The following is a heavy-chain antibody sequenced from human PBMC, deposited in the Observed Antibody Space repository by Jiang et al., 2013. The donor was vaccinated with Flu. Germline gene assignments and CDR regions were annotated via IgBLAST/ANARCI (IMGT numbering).Heavy chain of an antibody. J-gene: IGHJ4*02. V-gene: IGHV4-34*01. CDR3: ARGYCSSTSCYRDTFDY. D-gene: IGHD2-2*02. CDR1: GGSFSGYY. Sequence: LLKPSETLSLTCAVYGGSFSGYYWSWIRQPPGKGLEWIGEINHSGSTNYNPSLKSRVTISVDTSKNQFSLKLSSVTAADTAVYYCARGYCSSTSCYRDTFDYWGQGTLVTVSS. CDR2: INHSGST.